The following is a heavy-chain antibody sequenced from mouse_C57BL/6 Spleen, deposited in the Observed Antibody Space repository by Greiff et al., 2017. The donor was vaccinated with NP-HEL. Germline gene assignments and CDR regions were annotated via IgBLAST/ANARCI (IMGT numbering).Heavy chain of an antibody. J-gene: IGHJ3*01. CDR3: ARDGYRSGFAY. CDR2: INPNNGGT. Sequence: EVQLQQSGPELVKPGASVKISCKASGYTFTDYYMNWVKQSHGKSLEWIGDINPNNGGTSYNQKFKGKATLTVDKSSSTAYMELRSLTSEDSAVYYCARDGYRSGFAYWGQGTLVTVSA. CDR1: GYTFTDYY. V-gene: IGHV1-26*01. D-gene: IGHD2-2*01.